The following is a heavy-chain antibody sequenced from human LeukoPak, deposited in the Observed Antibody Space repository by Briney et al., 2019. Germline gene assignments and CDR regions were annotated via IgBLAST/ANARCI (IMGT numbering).Heavy chain of an antibody. D-gene: IGHD2-2*01. V-gene: IGHV4-30-2*01. Sequence: SETLSLTCTVSGGSISSGGYYWSWIRQPPGKGLEWIGYIYHSGSTYYNPSLKSRVTISVDRSKNQFSLKLSSVTAADTAVYYCARDSGYRSSTSCYGSAAFDIWGQGTMVTVSS. CDR1: GGSISSGGYY. CDR2: IYHSGST. CDR3: ARDSGYRSSTSCYGSAAFDI. J-gene: IGHJ3*02.